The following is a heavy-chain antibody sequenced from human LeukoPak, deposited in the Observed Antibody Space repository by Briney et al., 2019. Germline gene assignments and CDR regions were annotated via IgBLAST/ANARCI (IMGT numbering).Heavy chain of an antibody. D-gene: IGHD5-18*01. CDR3: AGERGYSFGFDY. V-gene: IGHV3-23*01. J-gene: IGHJ4*02. Sequence: GGSLRLSCAASGFTFSSYAMSWVRQAPGKGLEWVSAISGSGGSTYCADSVKGRFTISRDNAKNSLYLQMNSLRAEDTAVYYCAGERGYSFGFDYWGQGTLVTVSS. CDR2: ISGSGGST. CDR1: GFTFSSYA.